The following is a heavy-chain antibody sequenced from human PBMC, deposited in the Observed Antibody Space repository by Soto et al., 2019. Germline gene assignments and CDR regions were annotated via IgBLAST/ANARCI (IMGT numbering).Heavy chain of an antibody. CDR2: IIPIFGTA. CDR1: GGTFSSYA. Sequence: QVQLVQSGAEVKKPGSSVKVSCKASGGTFSSYAISWVRQAPGQGLEWMGGIIPIFGTANYAQKFQVRVTITADESTSTAYMELSSLRSEDTAVDYWARWGAEGSATATHFDYWGQGTLVTVSS. V-gene: IGHV1-69*01. D-gene: IGHD2-15*01. J-gene: IGHJ4*02. CDR3: ARWGAEGSATATHFDY.